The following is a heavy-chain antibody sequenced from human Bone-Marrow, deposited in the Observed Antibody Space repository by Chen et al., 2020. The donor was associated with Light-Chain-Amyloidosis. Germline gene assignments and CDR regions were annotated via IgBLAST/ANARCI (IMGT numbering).Heavy chain of an antibody. CDR1: GFTFSDHI. CDR2: VTSSSSFM. J-gene: IGHJ4*02. D-gene: IGHD5-12*01. CDR3: AREGGYTSKLDY. Sequence: EVQLVESGGGLVKPGGSLRLTCAASGFTFSDHIMHWVRQAPGKGLEWDSSVTSSSSFMYDADSVKGRFSISRDNAKSSLYLQMNSLRAEDTAVYYCAREGGYTSKLDYWGQGTLVTVSS. V-gene: IGHV3-21*01.